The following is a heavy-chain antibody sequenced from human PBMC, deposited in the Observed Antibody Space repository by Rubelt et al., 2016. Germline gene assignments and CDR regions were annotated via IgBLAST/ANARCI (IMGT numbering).Heavy chain of an antibody. V-gene: IGHV4-39*01. CDR2: IYSSWGA. D-gene: IGHD1-1*01. CDR1: GSSIRGHDNY. J-gene: IGHJ5*02. Sequence: QLQLQESGPGLVKASSTLSLTFTVSGSSIRGHDNYWAWLRQPPGKGLEWIGSIYSSWGAECHPSLKSRITLPVDTSNHQFSLKLWSVTAADTAVYDCARGSYTGNDGRGWFDPWGQGTLVTVSS. CDR3: ARGSYTGNDGRGWFDP.